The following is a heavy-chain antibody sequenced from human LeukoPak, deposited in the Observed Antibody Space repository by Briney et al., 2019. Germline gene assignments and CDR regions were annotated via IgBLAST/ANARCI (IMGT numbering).Heavy chain of an antibody. CDR3: ARTRLRYFDHKPHFDY. CDR1: GYTFTSYY. V-gene: IGHV1-46*01. D-gene: IGHD3-9*01. J-gene: IGHJ4*02. CDR2: INRSGGST. Sequence: GGSVKLSCKASGYTFTSYYMHWVRQAPGQGLEWVAKINRSGGSTSYAQKVQGRVTMTRDMSTSTVYMELSSLRSEDTAVYYCARTRLRYFDHKPHFDYWGQGTLVTVSS.